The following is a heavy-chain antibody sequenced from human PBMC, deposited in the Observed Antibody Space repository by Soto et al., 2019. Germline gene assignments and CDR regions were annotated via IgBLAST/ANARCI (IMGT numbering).Heavy chain of an antibody. D-gene: IGHD5-18*01. J-gene: IGHJ6*03. CDR2: IKQDGSEK. Sequence: GGSLRLSCAASGFTFSSYWMSWVRQAPGKGLEWVANIKQDGSEKYYVDSVKGRFTISRDNAKNSLYLQMNSLRAEDTAVYYCARGDTAMVGYHYYYYMDVWGKGTTVTVSS. CDR3: ARGDTAMVGYHYYYYMDV. V-gene: IGHV3-7*04. CDR1: GFTFSSYW.